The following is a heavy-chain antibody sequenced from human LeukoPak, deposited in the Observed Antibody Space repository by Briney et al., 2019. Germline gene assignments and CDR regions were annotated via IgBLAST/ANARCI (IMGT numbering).Heavy chain of an antibody. V-gene: IGHV4-39*01. D-gene: IGHD2-21*01. CDR2: IYYSGST. CDR3: ARHYPVVNAIRSHTFDY. J-gene: IGHJ4*02. CDR1: GGSISSSSYY. Sequence: SETLSLTCTVSGGSISSSSYYWGWNRQPPGKGLEWIGSIYYSGSTYYNPSLKSRVTISVDTSKNQFSLKLSSVTAADTAVYYCARHYPVVNAIRSHTFDYWGQGTLVAVSS.